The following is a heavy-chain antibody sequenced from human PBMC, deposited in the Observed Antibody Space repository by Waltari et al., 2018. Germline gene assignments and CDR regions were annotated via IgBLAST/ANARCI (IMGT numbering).Heavy chain of an antibody. CDR1: GFTFSSYS. CDR2: ISSGSGRI. CDR3: VRDEAWSFDY. D-gene: IGHD2-21*01. Sequence: EVQLVESGGGLAQPGGYLRRSCAASGFTFSSYSMNWVRQAPGKGLEWVSYISSGSGRIYYADSVKGRFTISRDNAKNSLYLQMNSLRAEDTAVYYCVRDEAWSFDYWGQGTLVTVSS. J-gene: IGHJ4*02. V-gene: IGHV3-48*04.